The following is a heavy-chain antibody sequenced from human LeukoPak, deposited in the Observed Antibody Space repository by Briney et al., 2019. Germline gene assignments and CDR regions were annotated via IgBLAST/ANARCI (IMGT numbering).Heavy chain of an antibody. Sequence: GGSLRLSCATSGFTFSKYWMHWVRQAPGKGLVWVASISPDGSSTSYADSVKGRFTISRDNAKNIVFLQMNSLRAEDTAVYYCGARGGYDAFDIWGQGTMVTVSS. V-gene: IGHV3-74*01. CDR2: ISPDGSST. D-gene: IGHD5-12*01. CDR3: GARGGYDAFDI. J-gene: IGHJ3*02. CDR1: GFTFSKYW.